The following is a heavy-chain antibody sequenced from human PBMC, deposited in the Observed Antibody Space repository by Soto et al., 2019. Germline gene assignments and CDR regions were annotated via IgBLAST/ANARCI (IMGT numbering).Heavy chain of an antibody. J-gene: IGHJ4*02. V-gene: IGHV1-8*01. CDR2: MSPNSGNT. CDR1: GYTFTSYD. CDR3: ATSRSPAAGFSPFDY. D-gene: IGHD6-13*01. Sequence: QVQLVQSGAEVKKPGASVKVSCQASGYTFTSYDINWVRQATGQGLEWMGWMSPNSGNTGYTQKFQGRVTMTRNTSISTAYMELSSLRSEDTAVYYCATSRSPAAGFSPFDYCGQGTLVTVSS.